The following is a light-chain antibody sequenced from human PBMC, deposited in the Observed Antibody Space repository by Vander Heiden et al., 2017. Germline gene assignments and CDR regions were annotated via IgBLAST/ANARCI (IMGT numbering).Light chain of an antibody. V-gene: IGKV1-13*02. J-gene: IGKJ3*01. CDR3: QQFNTYPLT. CDR2: DAA. CDR1: QGIRSA. Sequence: AIQLTQSPSSLSASVGDRVTITCRASQGIRSALAWYQQKPGKAPNLLIYDAATLEIGVPSRFSGSGSGTDFTLTISSLQPEDFATYYCQQFNTYPLTFGHGTKVDIK.